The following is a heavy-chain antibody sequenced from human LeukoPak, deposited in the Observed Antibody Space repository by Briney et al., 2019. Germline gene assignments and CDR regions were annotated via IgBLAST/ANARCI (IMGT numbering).Heavy chain of an antibody. CDR1: GXTFSSYA. CDR3: ARGWHYVAY. CDR2: IRSRGGSS. Sequence: GGLRLSCAASGXTFSSYAVSWVRQAPGKGLEWVCPIRSRGGSSFYADSVKGRFTISRDNSKNTLYLQMNRLRAEDTAVYDCARGWHYVAYWGQGTLVTVSS. D-gene: IGHD6-19*01. J-gene: IGHJ4*02. V-gene: IGHV3-23*01.